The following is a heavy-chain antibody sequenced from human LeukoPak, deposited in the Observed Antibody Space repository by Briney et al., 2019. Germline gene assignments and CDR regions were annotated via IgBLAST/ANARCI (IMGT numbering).Heavy chain of an antibody. Sequence: GEPLKISCKGSGYSFTNYWIGWVRQMPGKGLEWMGIIYTGDSDTRYSPSFQGQVTISADKSISTAYLQWSSLKASDIAMYYCARHVSSGYSDYWGQGTLVTVSS. D-gene: IGHD6-19*01. CDR2: IYTGDSDT. J-gene: IGHJ4*02. V-gene: IGHV5-51*01. CDR3: ARHVSSGYSDY. CDR1: GYSFTNYW.